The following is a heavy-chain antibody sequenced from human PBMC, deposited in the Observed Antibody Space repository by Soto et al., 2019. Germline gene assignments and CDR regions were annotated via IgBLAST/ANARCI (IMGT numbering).Heavy chain of an antibody. CDR3: ARATYYYDSSGYAAYYFDY. CDR1: GFSLSTSGMC. V-gene: IGHV2-70*11. D-gene: IGHD3-22*01. J-gene: IGHJ4*02. CDR2: IDWDDDK. Sequence: SGPYAVEPTQTLTLTCTFSGFSLSTSGMCVSWIRQPPGKALEWLARIDWDDDKYYSTSLKTRFTISKDTSKNQVVLTMTNMDPVDTATYYCARATYYYDSSGYAAYYFDYWGQGTLVTVSS.